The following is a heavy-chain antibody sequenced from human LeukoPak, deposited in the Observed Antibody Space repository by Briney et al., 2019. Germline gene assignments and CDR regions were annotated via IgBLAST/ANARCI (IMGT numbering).Heavy chain of an antibody. D-gene: IGHD3-22*01. CDR2: ICSGGST. CDR3: ARSVVAAAPFDY. V-gene: IGHV3-53*01. J-gene: IGHJ4*02. CDR1: GFTVSSNY. Sequence: PGGSLRLSCAASGFTVSSNYMSWVRQAPGKGPEWVSVICSGGSTYYADSVKGRFTISRDNSKNTLYLQMNSLRAEDTAVYYCARSVVAAAPFDYWGQGTLVTVSS.